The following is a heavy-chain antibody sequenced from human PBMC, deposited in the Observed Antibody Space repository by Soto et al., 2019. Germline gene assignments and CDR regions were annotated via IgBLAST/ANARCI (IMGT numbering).Heavy chain of an antibody. CDR3: VREYYYGMDF. V-gene: IGHV3-11*05. CDR1: GFTFSAYY. J-gene: IGHJ6*02. CDR2: ITSSSDYT. Sequence: QEQLVESGGGLVRPGGSLRLSCAASGFTFSAYYMTWMRQAPGKGLEWVSYITSSSDYTNYAGSVKGRFTISRDNAKNSLYLQMNSLRVEDTAVYYCVREYYYGMDFWGQGTTVTVSS.